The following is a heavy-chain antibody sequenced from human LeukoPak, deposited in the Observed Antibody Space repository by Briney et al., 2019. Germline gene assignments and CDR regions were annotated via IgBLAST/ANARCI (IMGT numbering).Heavy chain of an antibody. D-gene: IGHD6-13*01. Sequence: GGSLRLSCAASGFIFSSYAMHWVRQAPGKGLEWVAVISYDGSNKYYADSVKGRFTISRDNSKNTLYPQMNSLRAEDTAVYYCAKEWRYSSSWTQAYYYYYGMDVWGQGTTVTVSS. V-gene: IGHV3-30*04. J-gene: IGHJ6*02. CDR3: AKEWRYSSSWTQAYYYYYGMDV. CDR2: ISYDGSNK. CDR1: GFIFSSYA.